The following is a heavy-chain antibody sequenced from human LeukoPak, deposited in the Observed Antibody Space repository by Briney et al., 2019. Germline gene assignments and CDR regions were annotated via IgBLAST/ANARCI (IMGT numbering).Heavy chain of an antibody. CDR2: FDPEDGET. CDR1: GYTLTELS. V-gene: IGHV1-24*01. Sequence: ASVKVSCKVSGYTLTELSMHWVRQAPGKGLEWMGGFDPEDGETIYAQKFQGRVTMTEDTSTDTAYMELSSLRSEDTAVYYCATVYRSSEGVNWFDPWGQGTLVTVSS. D-gene: IGHD6-6*01. CDR3: ATVYRSSEGVNWFDP. J-gene: IGHJ5*02.